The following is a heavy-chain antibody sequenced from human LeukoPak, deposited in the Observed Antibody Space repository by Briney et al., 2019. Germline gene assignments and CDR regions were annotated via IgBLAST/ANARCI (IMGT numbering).Heavy chain of an antibody. D-gene: IGHD3-10*01. V-gene: IGHV3-20*04. Sequence: PGGSLRLSCAASGFTFDDYGMSWVRQAPGKGLEWVSGINWNGGSTGYADSVKGRFTISRDNSKNTLYLQMNSLRAEDTAVYYCAKVRSLLWFGELSSFDYWGQGTLVTVSS. CDR1: GFTFDDYG. J-gene: IGHJ4*02. CDR3: AKVRSLLWFGELSSFDY. CDR2: INWNGGST.